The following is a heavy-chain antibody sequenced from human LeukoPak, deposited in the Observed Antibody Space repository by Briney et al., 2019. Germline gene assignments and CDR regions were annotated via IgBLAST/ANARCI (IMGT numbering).Heavy chain of an antibody. CDR3: ARQAYYGSDFDY. CDR2: IYYSGST. J-gene: IGHJ4*02. Sequence: SETLSLTCTVSGGSISSSSYYWGWIRQPPGKGLEWIVSIYYSGSTYYNPSLKSRVTISVDTSKNQFSLKLSSVTAADTAVYYCARQAYYGSDFDYWGQGTLVTVSS. D-gene: IGHD3-3*01. CDR1: GGSISSSSYY. V-gene: IGHV4-39*01.